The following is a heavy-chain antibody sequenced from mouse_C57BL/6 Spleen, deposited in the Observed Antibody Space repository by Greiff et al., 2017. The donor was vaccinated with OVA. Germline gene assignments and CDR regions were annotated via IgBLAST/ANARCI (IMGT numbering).Heavy chain of an antibody. J-gene: IGHJ2*01. CDR2: IYPGDGDT. CDR1: GYAFSSSW. V-gene: IGHV1-82*01. Sequence: QVQLQQSGPELVKPGASVKISCKASGYAFSSSWMNWVKQRPGKGLEWIGRIYPGDGDTNYNGKFKGKATLTADKSSSTAYMQLSSLTSEDSAVYFCARGVQYFDYWGQGTTLTVSS. CDR3: ARGVQYFDY.